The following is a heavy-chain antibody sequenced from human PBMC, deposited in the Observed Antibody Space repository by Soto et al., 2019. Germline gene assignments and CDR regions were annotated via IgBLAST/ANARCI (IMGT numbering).Heavy chain of an antibody. J-gene: IGHJ4*02. CDR3: AKTGGYSYGSYFDY. CDR2: ISGSGGST. Sequence: EVQLLESGGGLVQPGGSLRLSCAASGFTFSSYAMSGVRQAPGKGLEWVSAISGSGGSTYYADSVKGRFTISRDNSKNTLYLQMNCLRAEDTAVYYCAKTGGYSYGSYFDYWGQGTLVTVSS. D-gene: IGHD5-18*01. V-gene: IGHV3-23*01. CDR1: GFTFSSYA.